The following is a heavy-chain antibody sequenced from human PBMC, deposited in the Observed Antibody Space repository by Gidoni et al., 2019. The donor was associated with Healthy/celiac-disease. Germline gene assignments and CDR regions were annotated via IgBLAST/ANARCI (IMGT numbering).Heavy chain of an antibody. CDR1: GGSFSGYY. Sequence: QVQLQQWGAGLLKPSETLSLTCAVYGGSFSGYYWSWIRQPPGKGLEWIGEIKHSGSTNYNPSLKSRVTISVDTSKNQFSLKLSSVTAADTAVYYCARGRAGFWSGYYHDYWGQGTLVTVSS. CDR2: IKHSGST. CDR3: ARGRAGFWSGYYHDY. D-gene: IGHD3-3*01. J-gene: IGHJ4*02. V-gene: IGHV4-34*01.